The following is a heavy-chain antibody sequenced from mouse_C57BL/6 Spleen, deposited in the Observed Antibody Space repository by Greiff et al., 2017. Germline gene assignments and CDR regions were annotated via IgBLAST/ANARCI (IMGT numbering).Heavy chain of an antibody. CDR3: ERHEGIYYYGSRGYFDY. Sequence: QVQLQQSGAELVKPGASVKLSCKASGYTFTEYTIHWVKQRSGQGLEWIGWFYPGSGSIKYNEKFKDKATLTADKSSSTVYMELSRLTSEDSAVYFCERHEGIYYYGSRGYFDYWGKGTTLTVSS. CDR1: GYTFTEYT. CDR2: FYPGSGSI. J-gene: IGHJ2*01. D-gene: IGHD1-1*01. V-gene: IGHV1-62-2*01.